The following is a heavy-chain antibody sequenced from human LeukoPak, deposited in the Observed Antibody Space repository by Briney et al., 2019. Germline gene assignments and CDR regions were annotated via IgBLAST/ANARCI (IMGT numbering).Heavy chain of an antibody. D-gene: IGHD6-13*01. CDR1: GFTVSSNY. CDR3: AKASSYSSSWYFDY. CDR2: ISGSGGST. J-gene: IGHJ4*02. Sequence: PGGSLRLSCAASGFTVSSNYMSWVRQAPGKGLEWVSAISGSGGSTYYADSVKGRFTISRDNSKNTLYLQINSLRAEDTAVYYCAKASSYSSSWYFDYWGQGTLVTVSS. V-gene: IGHV3-23*01.